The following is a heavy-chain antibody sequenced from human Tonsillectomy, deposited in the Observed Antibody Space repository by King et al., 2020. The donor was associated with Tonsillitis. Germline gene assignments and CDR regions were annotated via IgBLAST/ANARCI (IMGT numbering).Heavy chain of an antibody. J-gene: IGHJ4*02. CDR3: ARDEGAVGGTFFDY. Sequence: VQLVESGGGVVQPGRSLRLSCAASGFTFSGNAMHWVRQAPGKGLEWVAIIWYDGTNKYYADSVKGRFTISRDNSKNTLYLQMNSLRAEDTAVYYCARDEGAVGGTFFDYWGQGTLVTVSS. CDR2: IWYDGTNK. CDR1: GFTFSGNA. D-gene: IGHD1-26*01. V-gene: IGHV3-33*01.